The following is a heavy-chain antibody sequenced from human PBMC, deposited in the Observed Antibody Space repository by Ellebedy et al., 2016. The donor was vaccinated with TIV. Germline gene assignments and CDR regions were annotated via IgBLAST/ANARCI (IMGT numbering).Heavy chain of an antibody. D-gene: IGHD2-2*01. CDR2: IRQDGSEK. V-gene: IGHV3-7*03. CDR1: GFTFTTYW. Sequence: GESLKISCAASGFTFTTYWMTLVRQAPGKGLEWVANIRQDGSEKYYVDSVKGRFTISRDNANSLLYLQRNSLGAEDTAVYYCARGRYCSSSSRGFLDYWGQGTLITVSS. J-gene: IGHJ4*02. CDR3: ARGRYCSSSSRGFLDY.